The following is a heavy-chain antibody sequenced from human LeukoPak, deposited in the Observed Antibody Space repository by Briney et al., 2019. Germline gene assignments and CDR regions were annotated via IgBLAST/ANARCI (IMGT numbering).Heavy chain of an antibody. CDR2: TRNKANSYTT. D-gene: IGHD1-7*01. V-gene: IGHV3-72*01. CDR1: GFIFSDHY. Sequence: GGSLRLSCAASGFIFSDHYMDWVRQAPGKGLEWVGRTRNKANSYTTEYAASVKGRFTISRDDSKNSVYLQMNSLKTEDTAVYYCVRAITGTTDYYYHYMDVWGKGITVTVSS. J-gene: IGHJ6*03. CDR3: VRAITGTTDYYYHYMDV.